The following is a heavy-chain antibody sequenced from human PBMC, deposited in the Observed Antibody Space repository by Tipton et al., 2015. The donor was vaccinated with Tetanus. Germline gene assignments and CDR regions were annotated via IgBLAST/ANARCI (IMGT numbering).Heavy chain of an antibody. J-gene: IGHJ4*02. V-gene: IGHV4-39*07. CDR2: IFYTGSR. CDR1: GVSIRSSTYF. Sequence: TLSLTCAVSGVSIRSSTYFWGWIRQPPGKGLEWIGHIFYTGSRHYNPSLESRVTISVDTSKNQFSLNLSSVTAADTAVYYCARANNEFPKKGPFDSWGQGSLVIVSS. CDR3: ARANNEFPKKGPFDS. D-gene: IGHD1-1*01.